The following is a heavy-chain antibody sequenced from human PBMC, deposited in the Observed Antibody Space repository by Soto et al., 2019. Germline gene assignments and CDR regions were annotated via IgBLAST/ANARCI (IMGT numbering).Heavy chain of an antibody. Sequence: EVQLVESGGGLVQPGGSLRLSCAASGFTFSSYWMHWVRQAPGKGLVWVSRINSDGSSTNYADSVKGRFTISRDNDKHTLYLQMNSLRAEDTAVYYCARGGCNGGSCYSAEVVGFDYWGQGTLVTVSS. V-gene: IGHV3-74*01. CDR3: ARGGCNGGSCYSAEVVGFDY. D-gene: IGHD2-15*01. CDR2: INSDGSST. J-gene: IGHJ4*02. CDR1: GFTFSSYW.